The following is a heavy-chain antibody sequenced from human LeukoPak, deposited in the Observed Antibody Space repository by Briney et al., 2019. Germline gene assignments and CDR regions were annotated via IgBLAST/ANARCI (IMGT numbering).Heavy chain of an antibody. J-gene: IGHJ4*02. CDR2: IYSTGKN. D-gene: IGHD6-19*01. Sequence: SETLSLTCAVSGGSINSHYWGWIRQPPGKGLQWIGDIYSTGKNNYNPSLKSRVTISLDTSKSHLSLNLTSVPAADTAIYYCVRRDTGWNYFDYWGQGILVTVSS. CDR3: VRRDTGWNYFDY. CDR1: GGSINSHY. V-gene: IGHV4-4*08.